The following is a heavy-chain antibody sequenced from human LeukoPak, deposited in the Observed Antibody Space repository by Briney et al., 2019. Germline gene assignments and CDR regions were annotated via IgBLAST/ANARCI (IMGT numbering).Heavy chain of an antibody. Sequence: SETLSLTCAVYGGSFSAYYWSWIRQPPGKGLDWIGEINHSGSTNYNPSRKTRVTISVDTSKNQFSLKLSSVTAADTAVYYCARLVRDIVVVPAAVPASADAYGMDVWGQGTTVTVSS. CDR3: ARLVRDIVVVPAAVPASADAYGMDV. CDR2: INHSGST. CDR1: GGSFSAYY. D-gene: IGHD2-2*01. V-gene: IGHV4-34*01. J-gene: IGHJ6*02.